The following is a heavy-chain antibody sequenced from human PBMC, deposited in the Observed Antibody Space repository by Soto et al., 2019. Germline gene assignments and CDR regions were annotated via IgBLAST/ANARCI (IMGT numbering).Heavy chain of an antibody. CDR2: AYHNGLT. CDR3: ARLRIATNNYKWFDP. Sequence: PSETLSLTCAVSGDSVTSNVWWSWVRQPPGKGLEWIGEAYHNGLTDYNPSLKSRVTMSVDTSERQFSLNLRLVTAADTAVYYCARLRIATNNYKWFDPWGQGTLVTVSS. CDR1: GDSVTSNVW. J-gene: IGHJ5*02. V-gene: IGHV4-4*02. D-gene: IGHD2-21*01.